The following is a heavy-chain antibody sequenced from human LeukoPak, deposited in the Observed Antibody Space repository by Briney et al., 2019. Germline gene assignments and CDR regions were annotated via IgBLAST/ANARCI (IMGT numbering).Heavy chain of an antibody. V-gene: IGHV3-30*02. Sequence: PGGSLRLSCAASGFTFSSYGMHWVRQAPGKGLEWVAFLRYHGGNEYYADSVKGRFTISRDNSKNTLYLQMNSLRGDDTAVYFCVKGGPTIAVAGTGNWFDPWGQGTLVTVSS. CDR1: GFTFSSYG. CDR3: VKGGPTIAVAGTGNWFDP. J-gene: IGHJ5*02. CDR2: LRYHGGNE. D-gene: IGHD6-19*01.